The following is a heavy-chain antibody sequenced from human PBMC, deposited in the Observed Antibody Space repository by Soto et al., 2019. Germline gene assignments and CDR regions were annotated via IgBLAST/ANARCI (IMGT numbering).Heavy chain of an antibody. CDR1: GYTFTSYG. V-gene: IGHV1-18*01. CDR3: VSSVDGFGELRYYYGMDV. D-gene: IGHD3-10*01. CDR2: ISAYNGNT. Sequence: QVQLVQSGAEVKKPGASVKVSCKASGYTFTSYGISWVRQAPGQGLEWMGWISAYNGNTNYAQKLQGRVTMTTDTSTSTAYMELRSLRSDDTAVYYCVSSVDGFGELRYYYGMDVWGQGTTVTVSS. J-gene: IGHJ6*02.